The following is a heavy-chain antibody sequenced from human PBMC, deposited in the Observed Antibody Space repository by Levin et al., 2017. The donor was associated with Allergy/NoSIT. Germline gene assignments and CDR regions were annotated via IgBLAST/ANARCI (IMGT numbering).Heavy chain of an antibody. CDR2: INPNSGGT. CDR3: ARPLIPPYNGYAIFYYGLDV. J-gene: IGHJ6*02. V-gene: IGHV1-2*02. Sequence: AASVKVSCKASGYTFTGYYIHWVRQAPGQGLEWMGWINPNSGGTNYAQNFQGRVIMTGDTSISTAYMELTRLTSDDTALYFCARPLIPPYNGYAIFYYGLDVWGQGTTVTVSS. D-gene: IGHD5-12*01. CDR1: GYTFTGYY.